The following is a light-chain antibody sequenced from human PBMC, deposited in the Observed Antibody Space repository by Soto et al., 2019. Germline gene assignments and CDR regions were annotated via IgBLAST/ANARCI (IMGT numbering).Light chain of an antibody. V-gene: IGKV3-20*01. CDR2: GAS. Sequence: EIGLTQSPGTLSLSPGERATLSRRASQRVSSNYLAWDQQRPGQAPRLLIYGASSRATGIPDRFSGSGSGTDFTLTISRLEPEDSAVYFCQHYSSQTFGQGTKVDI. J-gene: IGKJ1*01. CDR3: QHYSSQT. CDR1: QRVSSNY.